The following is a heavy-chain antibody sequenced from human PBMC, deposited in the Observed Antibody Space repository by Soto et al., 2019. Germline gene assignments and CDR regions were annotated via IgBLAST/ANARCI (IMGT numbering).Heavy chain of an antibody. V-gene: IGHV4-61*01. CDR1: GVSVSRGSYY. CDR3: ARDVGKFVDTAMGESQLRHYYYYYGMDV. J-gene: IGHJ6*02. CDR2: IFVSGST. Sequence: PSETLSLTCTVSGVSVSRGSYYWSWIRLPPGKRPEWLGDIFVSGSTNYNPSLKSRVTISVDTSKNQFSLKLSSVTAADTAVYYCARDVGKFVDTAMGESQLRHYYYYYGMDVWGQGTTVTVSS. D-gene: IGHD5-18*01.